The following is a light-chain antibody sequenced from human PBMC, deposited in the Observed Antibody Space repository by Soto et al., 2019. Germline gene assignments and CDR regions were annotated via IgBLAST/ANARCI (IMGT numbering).Light chain of an antibody. CDR3: SSYTSSSTLVV. CDR1: SSDVGGYNY. Sequence: QSALTQPASVSGSPGQSITISCTGTSSDVGGYNYVSWYQQHPGKAPKLMIYEVSNRPSGVSNRFSGSKSGNTASLPISGLQAADEADDYCSSYTSSSTLVVFGGGTKLTVL. CDR2: EVS. V-gene: IGLV2-14*01. J-gene: IGLJ2*01.